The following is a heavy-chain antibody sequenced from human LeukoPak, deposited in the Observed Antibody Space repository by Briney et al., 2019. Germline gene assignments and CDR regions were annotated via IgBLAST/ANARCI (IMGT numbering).Heavy chain of an antibody. CDR2: IYYSGST. Sequence: KPSQTLSLTCTVSGGSISSGGYYWSWIRQHPGKGLEWIGYIYYSGSTYYNPSLSSRVTMSLDTSKNYVSLNLTSVTAADTAVYYCSRENGAFSPFGYWGQGALVIVRS. CDR3: SRENGAFSPFGY. J-gene: IGHJ4*02. CDR1: GGSISSGGYY. V-gene: IGHV4-31*03. D-gene: IGHD2-8*01.